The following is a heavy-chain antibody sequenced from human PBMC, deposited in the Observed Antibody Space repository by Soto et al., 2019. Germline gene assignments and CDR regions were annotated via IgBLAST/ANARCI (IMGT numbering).Heavy chain of an antibody. Sequence: AETLSLTCAVSGGSISSSSWWSWVRQPPGKGLEWIGEICHSGSTNYNPALKSRVTISGDKSKNQFSLKMSSVTAADTAVYYWARVAVDWVNYYYVMDVWGQGTPVTV. J-gene: IGHJ6*02. V-gene: IGHV4-4*02. D-gene: IGHD3-9*01. CDR1: GGSISSSSW. CDR2: ICHSGST. CDR3: ARVAVDWVNYYYVMDV.